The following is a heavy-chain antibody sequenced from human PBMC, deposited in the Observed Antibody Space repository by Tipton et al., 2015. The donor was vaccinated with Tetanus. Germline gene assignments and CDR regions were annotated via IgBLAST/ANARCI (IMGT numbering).Heavy chain of an antibody. V-gene: IGHV3-33*01. CDR3: ARDGRGGSYVFDY. Sequence: SLRLSCAASGFTFSSYGMHWVRRAPGKGLEWVAVIWYDGSNKYYADSVKGRFTISRDNSKNTLYLQMNSLRAEDTAVYYCARDGRGGSYVFDYWGQGTLVTVSS. J-gene: IGHJ4*02. D-gene: IGHD1-26*01. CDR2: IWYDGSNK. CDR1: GFTFSSYG.